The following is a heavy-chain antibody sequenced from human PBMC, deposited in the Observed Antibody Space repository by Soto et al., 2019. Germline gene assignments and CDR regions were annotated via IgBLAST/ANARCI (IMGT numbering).Heavy chain of an antibody. J-gene: IGHJ4*02. Sequence: ASVKVSCKASGYTCTSYGISWVLQAPGQGLEWMGWISAYNGNTNYAQKLQGRVTMTTDTSTSTAYMELRSLRSDDTAVYYCARELLEWLFPLDYWRQGTLVTVSS. CDR1: GYTCTSYG. CDR2: ISAYNGNT. CDR3: ARELLEWLFPLDY. V-gene: IGHV1-18*01. D-gene: IGHD3-3*01.